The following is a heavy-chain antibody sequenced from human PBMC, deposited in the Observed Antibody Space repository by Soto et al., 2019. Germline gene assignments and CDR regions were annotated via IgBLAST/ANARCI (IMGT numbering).Heavy chain of an antibody. V-gene: IGHV1-58*02. Sequence: SVKVSCKASGFTFTSSAMQWVRQARGQRLEWIGWIVVGSGNTNYAQKFQERVTITRDMSTSTAYMELSSLRSEDTAVYYCARDLIAVRPGWFDPWGQGTLVTVSS. CDR3: ARDLIAVRPGWFDP. CDR1: GFTFTSSA. CDR2: IVVGSGNT. J-gene: IGHJ5*02. D-gene: IGHD6-6*01.